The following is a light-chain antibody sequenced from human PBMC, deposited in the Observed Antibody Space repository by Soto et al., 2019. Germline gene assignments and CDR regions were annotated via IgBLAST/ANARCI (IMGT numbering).Light chain of an antibody. V-gene: IGLV4-69*01. CDR2: LKSDGSH. J-gene: IGLJ2*01. Sequence: QPVLTQTPSASASLGASVKLTCTLSSGHSSYAIAWHQQQPEKGPRYLMKLKSDGSHSKGDGIPDRFSGSSSGAERYLTISSLQSEDEADYYCQTWGTGIPPVVFGGGTKLTVL. CDR1: SGHSSYA. CDR3: QTWGTGIPPVV.